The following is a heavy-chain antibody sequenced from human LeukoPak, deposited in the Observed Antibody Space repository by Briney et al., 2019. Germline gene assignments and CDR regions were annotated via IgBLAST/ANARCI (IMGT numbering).Heavy chain of an antibody. D-gene: IGHD2/OR15-2a*01. CDR2: IYYSGST. Sequence: ASETLSLTCTVSGGSISSSSYYWGWIRQPPGKGLEWIGSIYYSGSTYYNPSLESRVTISVDTSKNQFSLKLSSVTAADTAVYYCARQLSGSYQGTYYFDYWGQGTLVTVSS. CDR1: GGSISSSSYY. V-gene: IGHV4-39*01. J-gene: IGHJ4*02. CDR3: ARQLSGSYQGTYYFDY.